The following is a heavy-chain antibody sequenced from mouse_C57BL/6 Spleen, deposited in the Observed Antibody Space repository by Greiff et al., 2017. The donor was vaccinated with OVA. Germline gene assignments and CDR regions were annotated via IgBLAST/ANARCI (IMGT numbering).Heavy chain of an antibody. J-gene: IGHJ2*01. V-gene: IGHV2-6-1*01. CDR2: IWSDGST. CDR3: ARHDISGYYFDY. Sequence: QVQLKESGPGLVAPSQSLSITCTVSGFSLTSYGVHWVRQPPGKGLEWLVVIWSDGSTTYNSAIKSSLSISKDNSKSQVFLKMNRLQTDDTARYCCARHDISGYYFDYWGQGTTLTVSS. D-gene: IGHD3-2*02. CDR1: GFSLTSYG.